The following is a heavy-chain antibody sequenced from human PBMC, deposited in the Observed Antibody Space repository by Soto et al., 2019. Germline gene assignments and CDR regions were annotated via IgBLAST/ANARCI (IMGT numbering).Heavy chain of an antibody. V-gene: IGHV3-30*18. CDR1: GFTFSTYG. D-gene: IGHD3-16*01. Sequence: GGSLRLSCAASGFTFSTYGLHWVRQAPGKGLEWVAVISYDGSNKYYADSVKGRFTISRDNSKNTLYLQMNSLGAEDTAVYYCAKDKGATHGEIDYWGQGTLVTVSS. J-gene: IGHJ4*02. CDR2: ISYDGSNK. CDR3: AKDKGATHGEIDY.